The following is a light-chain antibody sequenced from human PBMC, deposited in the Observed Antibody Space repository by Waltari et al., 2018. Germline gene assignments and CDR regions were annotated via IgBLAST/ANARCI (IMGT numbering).Light chain of an antibody. Sequence: QSVLTQPPSASGSPAQPVTISCTGRSADVGGYNSVSWYQRHPGKAPKLMIYDVNKRPSGVPDRFSGSKSGNTASLTVSGLQVEDEGDYYCGSYADTSTWVFGGGTSLTVL. CDR2: DVN. CDR1: SADVGGYNS. V-gene: IGLV2-8*01. J-gene: IGLJ3*02. CDR3: GSYADTSTWV.